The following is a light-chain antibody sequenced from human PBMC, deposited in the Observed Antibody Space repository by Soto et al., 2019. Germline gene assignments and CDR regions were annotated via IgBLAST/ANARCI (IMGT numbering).Light chain of an antibody. CDR1: SSDVGGYNY. J-gene: IGLJ1*01. CDR2: DVS. Sequence: QSVLTQPAPVPGSPGQSITISCTGTSSDVGGYNYVSWYQQHPGKAPKLMIYDVSNRPSGVSNRFSGSKSGNTASLTISGLQAEDEADYYCSSYTSSTTRVFGTGTKVTVL. V-gene: IGLV2-14*01. CDR3: SSYTSSTTRV.